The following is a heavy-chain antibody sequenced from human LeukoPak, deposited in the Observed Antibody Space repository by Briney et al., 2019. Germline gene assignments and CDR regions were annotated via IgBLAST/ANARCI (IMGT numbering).Heavy chain of an antibody. J-gene: IGHJ4*02. D-gene: IGHD1-26*01. Sequence: SQTLSLTCTVSGGSINSGGHYWSWIRQHPGKGLEWIGYIYYSGSTYYNPSLKSRVTISVDTSKNQFSLKLSSVTAADTAVYYCARDGEHGYFDYWGQGTLVTVSS. CDR1: GGSINSGGHY. CDR3: ARDGEHGYFDY. V-gene: IGHV4-31*03. CDR2: IYYSGST.